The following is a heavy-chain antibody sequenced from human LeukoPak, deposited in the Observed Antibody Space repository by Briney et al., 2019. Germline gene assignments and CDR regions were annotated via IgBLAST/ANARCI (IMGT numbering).Heavy chain of an antibody. V-gene: IGHV3-30-3*01. CDR2: ISYDGSNK. CDR3: ASGGGGYYQYFDY. J-gene: IGHJ4*02. Sequence: GRSLRLSCAASGFIFSGHVMHWVRQAPGKGLEWVSLISYDGSNKDYADSVKGRFTISRDNSKNTLYLQMSSLRAEDTAVYYCASGGGGYYQYFDYWGQGTLVTVSS. CDR1: GFIFSGHV. D-gene: IGHD3-22*01.